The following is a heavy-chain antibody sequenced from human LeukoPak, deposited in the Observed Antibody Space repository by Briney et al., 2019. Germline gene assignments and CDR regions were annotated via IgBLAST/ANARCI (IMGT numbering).Heavy chain of an antibody. CDR2: ISSSSSYT. D-gene: IGHD1-1*01. J-gene: IGHJ4*02. V-gene: IGHV3-21*01. Sequence: GGSLRLSCAASGFTFSSYSMNWVRQAPGKGLEWVSSISSSSSYTYYADSVKGRFTISRDNAKNSLYLQMNSMRAEDTAVYYCARAKTTPFEYWGQGTLVTVSS. CDR3: ARAKTTPFEY. CDR1: GFTFSSYS.